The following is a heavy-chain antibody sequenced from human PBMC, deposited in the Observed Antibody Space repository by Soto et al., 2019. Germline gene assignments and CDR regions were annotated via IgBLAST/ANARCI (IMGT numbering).Heavy chain of an antibody. V-gene: IGHV4-59*08. D-gene: IGHD3-16*01. CDR3: ARRWGGALDY. CDR2: IYYSGRT. Sequence: QVQLQESGPGLVKPSETLSLTCTVSGGSMSSYYWSWIRQPPGKGLEWIGYIYYSGRTNYNPSLKSRVTLTVDTSKNHFSLRLNSVTAAETAVYYCARRWGGALDYWGQGILVTVSS. CDR1: GGSMSSYY. J-gene: IGHJ4*02.